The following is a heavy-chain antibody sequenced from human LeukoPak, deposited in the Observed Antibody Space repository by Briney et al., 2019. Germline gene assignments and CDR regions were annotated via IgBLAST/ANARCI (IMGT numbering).Heavy chain of an antibody. D-gene: IGHD6-13*01. CDR1: GSAFSSYG. J-gene: IGHJ5*02. CDR2: IHYDSSTE. CDR3: AKDPYSSAWFSRDWFDP. Sequence: GGSLRLSCAASGSAFSSYGMHWVRQAPGKGLEWVAYIHYDSSTEDYADSVKGRFTIFRDNSKNTLYLQMNSLRAEDTAVYYCAKDPYSSAWFSRDWFDPWGQGTLVTVSS. V-gene: IGHV3-30*02.